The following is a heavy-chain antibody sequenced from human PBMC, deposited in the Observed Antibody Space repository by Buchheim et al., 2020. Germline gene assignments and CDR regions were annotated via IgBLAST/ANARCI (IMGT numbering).Heavy chain of an antibody. D-gene: IGHD6-13*01. J-gene: IGHJ6*02. V-gene: IGHV3-30-3*01. CDR2: ILYDGSNK. Sequence: QVQLVQSGGGVVQPGRSLRLSCAASGFTFSSYAMHWVRQAPGKGLEWVAVILYDGSNKFYGDSVKGGFTISRDNSKNTLYLQMNSLRAEDTAVYYCARGEQLGIGYYYGMDVWGQGTT. CDR3: ARGEQLGIGYYYGMDV. CDR1: GFTFSSYA.